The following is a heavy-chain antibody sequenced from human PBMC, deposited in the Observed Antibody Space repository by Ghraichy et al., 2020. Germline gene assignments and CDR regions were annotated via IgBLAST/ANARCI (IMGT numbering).Heavy chain of an antibody. Sequence: GESLNISCAASGFTFSSYGMHWVRQAPGKGLEWVAVISYDGSNKYYADSVKGRFTISRDNSKNTLYLQMNSLRAEDTAVYYCLQQQPFDPWGQGTLVTVSS. D-gene: IGHD6-13*01. CDR1: GFTFSSYG. CDR3: LQQQPFDP. J-gene: IGHJ5*02. V-gene: IGHV3-30*03. CDR2: ISYDGSNK.